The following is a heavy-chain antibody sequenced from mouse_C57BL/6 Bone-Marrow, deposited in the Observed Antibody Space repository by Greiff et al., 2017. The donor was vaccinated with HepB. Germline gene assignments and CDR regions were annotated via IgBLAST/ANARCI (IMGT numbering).Heavy chain of an antibody. CDR1: GFTFTDYY. CDR3: ARYYGDAMDY. D-gene: IGHD1-1*01. Sequence: EVKLVESGGGLVQPGGSLSLSCAASGFTFTDYYMSWVRQPPGKAIEWLGFIRNKANGYTTEYSASVKGRFSISRDNSQSILYLQMNALRAEDSATYYCARYYGDAMDYWGQGTSVTVAS. V-gene: IGHV7-3*01. CDR2: IRNKANGYTT. J-gene: IGHJ4*01.